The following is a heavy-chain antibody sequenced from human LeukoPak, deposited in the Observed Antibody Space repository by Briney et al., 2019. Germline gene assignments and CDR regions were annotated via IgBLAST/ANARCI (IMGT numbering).Heavy chain of an antibody. CDR2: MNPNSGNT. J-gene: IGHJ6*02. CDR3: ARPLDTGYYYGMDV. D-gene: IGHD5-18*01. CDR1: GGTFSSYA. Sequence: ASVKVSCKASGGTFSSYAINWVRQATGQGLEWMGWMNPNSGNTGYAQKFQGRVTMTRNTSISTAYMELSSLRSEDTAVYYCARPLDTGYYYGMDVWGQGTTVTVSS. V-gene: IGHV1-8*02.